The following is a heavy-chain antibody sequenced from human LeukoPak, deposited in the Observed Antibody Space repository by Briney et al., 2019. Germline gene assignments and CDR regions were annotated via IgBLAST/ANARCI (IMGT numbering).Heavy chain of an antibody. Sequence: GGSLRLSCAASGFTFSAYWMTWVRQAPGKGLEWVANIKQDGSEKHYVDSVKGRFTISRDNAKNSLHLEMSSLTAEDTAVYYRARDLACNTSWCYRAATANDYFGYWGQGTLVTVSS. J-gene: IGHJ4*02. CDR1: GFTFSAYW. V-gene: IGHV3-7*01. CDR3: ARDLACNTSWCYRAATANDYFGY. D-gene: IGHD6-13*01. CDR2: IKQDGSEK.